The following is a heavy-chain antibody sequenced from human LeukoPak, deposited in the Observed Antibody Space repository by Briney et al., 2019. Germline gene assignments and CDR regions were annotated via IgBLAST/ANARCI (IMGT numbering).Heavy chain of an antibody. J-gene: IGHJ4*02. Sequence: GGSLRLSCAASGFTFKIYAMFWVRQAPGKGLEYVSAISGSGDTTYYANSVKGRFTISRDNSKNTLYLQMGSMRAEDMAVYYCARGLGYCSRTSCYPDYWGQGTLSPSPQ. CDR1: GFTFKIYA. CDR3: ARGLGYCSRTSCYPDY. CDR2: ISGSGDTT. D-gene: IGHD2-2*01. V-gene: IGHV3-64*01.